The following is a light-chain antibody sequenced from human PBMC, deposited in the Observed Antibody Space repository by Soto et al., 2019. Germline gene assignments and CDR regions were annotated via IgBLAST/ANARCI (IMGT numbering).Light chain of an antibody. V-gene: IGLV2-14*03. Sequence: QSVLTQPTSVSGSPGQSITISCTGNHNDIGTYDYVSWYQQHPGRAPRLLIYGVTTVPSGISDRFSASKSGLTASLTNSGVQPEDEADYYCSSFTSDRIYVFGPGTKVTVL. CDR3: SSFTSDRIYV. J-gene: IGLJ1*01. CDR2: GVT. CDR1: HNDIGTYDY.